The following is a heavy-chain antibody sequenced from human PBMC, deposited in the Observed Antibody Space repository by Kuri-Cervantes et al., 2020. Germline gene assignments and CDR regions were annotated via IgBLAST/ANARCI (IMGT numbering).Heavy chain of an antibody. V-gene: IGHV4-30-4*01. Sequence: SETLSLTCTVSGGSISSGDYYWSWIRQPPGKGLEWIGYIYYSGSTYYNPSLKSRVTTSVDTSKNQFSLKLSSVTAADTAVYYCARGRRIPLMDVWGQGTTVTVSS. CDR1: GGSISSGDYY. CDR2: IYYSGST. J-gene: IGHJ6*02. CDR3: ARGRRIPLMDV. D-gene: IGHD2-2*02.